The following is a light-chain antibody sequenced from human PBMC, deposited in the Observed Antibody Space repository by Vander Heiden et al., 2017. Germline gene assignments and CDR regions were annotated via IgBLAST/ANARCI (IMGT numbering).Light chain of an antibody. Sequence: SSELTQAPAVSVALGQTARITFQGDSLRRYYASRYLQKPGHAPVLLFVVKNDRRSGIPDRFSGSSSGTTASLTISWAQAQDAADYYCHSRNSSRNHVVFGVGTKLTVL. CDR3: HSRNSSRNHVV. J-gene: IGLJ3*02. CDR1: SLRRYY. CDR2: VKN. V-gene: IGLV3-19*01.